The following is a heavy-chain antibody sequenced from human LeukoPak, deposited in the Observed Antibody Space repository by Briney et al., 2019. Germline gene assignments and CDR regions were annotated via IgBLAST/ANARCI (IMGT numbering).Heavy chain of an antibody. CDR2: IYYSGST. CDR1: GGSISSYY. D-gene: IGHD1-1*01. Sequence: PSETLSLTCTVSGGSISSYYWSWIRQPPGKGLEWIGYIYYSGSTNYNPSLKSRVTISVDTSKNQFSLKLSSVTAADTAVYYCARDGPGLEPFDYWGQGTLVTVSS. J-gene: IGHJ4*02. CDR3: ARDGPGLEPFDY. V-gene: IGHV4-59*01.